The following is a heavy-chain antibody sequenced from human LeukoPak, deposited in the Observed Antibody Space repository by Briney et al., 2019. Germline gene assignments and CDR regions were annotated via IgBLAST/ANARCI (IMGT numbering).Heavy chain of an antibody. CDR3: ARSYYGSGRRQNPLRI. CDR1: GFTFSSYS. D-gene: IGHD3-10*01. J-gene: IGHJ3*02. Sequence: GGSLRLSCAASGFTFSSYSMNWVRQAPGKGPEWVSYISSSSSTIYYADSVKGRFTISRDNAKNSLYLQMNSLRAEDTAVYYCARSYYGSGRRQNPLRIWGQGTMVTVSS. CDR2: ISSSSSTI. V-gene: IGHV3-48*04.